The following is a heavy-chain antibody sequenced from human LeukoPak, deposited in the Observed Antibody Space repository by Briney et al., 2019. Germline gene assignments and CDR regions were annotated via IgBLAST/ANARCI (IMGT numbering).Heavy chain of an antibody. Sequence: SETLSLTCTVSGGSISSYYWSWIRQPPGKGLEWIGYIYYSGSTNYNPSLKSRVTISVDTSKNQFSLKLSSVTAADTAVYYCARALEPHPQTHTTSYFDYWGQGTLVTVSS. CDR2: IYYSGST. J-gene: IGHJ4*02. V-gene: IGHV4-59*01. CDR1: GGSISSYY. CDR3: ARALEPHPQTHTTSYFDY. D-gene: IGHD3-3*01.